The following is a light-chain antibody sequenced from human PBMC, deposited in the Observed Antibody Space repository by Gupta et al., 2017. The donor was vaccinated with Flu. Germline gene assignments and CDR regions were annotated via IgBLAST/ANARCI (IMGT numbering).Light chain of an antibody. Sequence: QSSLTQPPPAAGSPGQSVAISCTGTSNDVGAYNYVSWYQQHPGKAPKLMIYEVNKRPSGVPDRFSGSKSGNTASLTVTGLQAEDEADYFCSSYAGYTNFYVFGTGTKVTVL. CDR3: SSYAGYTNFYV. V-gene: IGLV2-8*01. CDR2: EVN. J-gene: IGLJ1*01. CDR1: SNDVGAYNY.